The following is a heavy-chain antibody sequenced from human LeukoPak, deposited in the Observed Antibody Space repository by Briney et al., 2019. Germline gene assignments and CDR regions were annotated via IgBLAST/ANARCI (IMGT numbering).Heavy chain of an antibody. CDR1: GGSISSGDYY. V-gene: IGHV4-39*07. CDR2: IYHSGST. J-gene: IGHJ6*02. CDR3: ASSPIQNYYYYGMDV. Sequence: SETLSLTCTVSGGSISSGDYYWGWIRQPPGKGLEWIGSIYHSGSTYYNPSLKSRVTISVDTSKNQFSLKLSSVTAADTAVYYCASSPIQNYYYYGMDVWGQGTTVTVSS.